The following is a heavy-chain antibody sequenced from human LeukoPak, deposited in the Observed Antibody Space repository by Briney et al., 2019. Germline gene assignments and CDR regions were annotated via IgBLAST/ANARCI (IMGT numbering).Heavy chain of an antibody. CDR3: ARPRDVGAKAFGC. V-gene: IGHV3-53*01. CDR2: IYSGGST. J-gene: IGHJ4*02. CDR1: GFTVSSNY. Sequence: GGSLRLSCAASGFTVSSNYMSWVRQAPGKGLEWVSVIYSGGSTYYADSVKGRFTISRDNAKNSLFLQMNSLRAEDTAAYYCARPRDVGAKAFGCWGQGNLVTVSS. D-gene: IGHD1-26*01.